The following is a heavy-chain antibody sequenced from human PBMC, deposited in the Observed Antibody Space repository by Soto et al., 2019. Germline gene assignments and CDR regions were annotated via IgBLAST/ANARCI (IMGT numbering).Heavy chain of an antibody. D-gene: IGHD3-3*01. CDR3: AKNPDFGVVIIFDY. CDR2: ISGSGGST. J-gene: IGHJ4*02. V-gene: IGHV3-23*01. Sequence: GGSLRLSCAASGFTFSSYAISWVRQAPGKGLEWVSAISGSGGSTYYADSVKGRFTISRDNSKNTLYLQMNSLRAEDTAVYYCAKNPDFGVVIIFDYWGQGTLVTVSS. CDR1: GFTFSSYA.